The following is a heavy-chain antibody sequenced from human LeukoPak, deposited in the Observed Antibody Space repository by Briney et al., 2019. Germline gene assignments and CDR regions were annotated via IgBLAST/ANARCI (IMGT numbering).Heavy chain of an antibody. J-gene: IGHJ1*01. D-gene: IGHD3-22*01. CDR2: ISGSGGST. CDR3: AKDQEYYDSSGYYYVAEYFQH. CDR1: GFTFSSYA. V-gene: IGHV3-23*01. Sequence: GGSLRLSCAASGFTFSSYAMSWVRQAPGKGLEWVSAISGSGGSTYYADSVKGRFTISRDNSKNTLYLQMNSLRAEDTAVYYCAKDQEYYDSSGYYYVAEYFQHWGQGTLVTVSS.